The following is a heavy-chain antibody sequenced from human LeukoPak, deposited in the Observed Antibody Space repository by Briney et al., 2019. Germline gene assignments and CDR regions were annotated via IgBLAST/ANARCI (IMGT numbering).Heavy chain of an antibody. D-gene: IGHD6-13*01. J-gene: IGHJ5*02. CDR1: GFTFGHYW. CDR2: ISSSSSYI. V-gene: IGHV3-21*01. CDR3: ARVQPPFIAAAGTEWFDP. Sequence: GGSLRLSCATSGFTFGHYWMSWVRQAPGKGLEWVSSISSSSSYIYYADSVKGRFTISRDNAKNSLYLQMNSLRAEDTAVYYCARVQPPFIAAAGTEWFDPWGQGTLVTVSS.